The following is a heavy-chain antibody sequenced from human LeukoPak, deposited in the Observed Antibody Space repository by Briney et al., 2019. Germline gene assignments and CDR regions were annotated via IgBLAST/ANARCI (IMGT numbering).Heavy chain of an antibody. CDR1: GYTFTSCA. CDR3: ARGISTAVTFHLDV. Sequence: ASVKVSCKASGYTFTSCAMHWVRQAPGQRLEWMGWINTAKGDTNYSQKFQCRVTISRDTSASTGYMELSSLRSEDAAVYYCARGISTAVTFHLDVWGQGTTVTVSS. CDR2: INTAKGDT. D-gene: IGHD6-13*01. V-gene: IGHV1-3*04. J-gene: IGHJ6*02.